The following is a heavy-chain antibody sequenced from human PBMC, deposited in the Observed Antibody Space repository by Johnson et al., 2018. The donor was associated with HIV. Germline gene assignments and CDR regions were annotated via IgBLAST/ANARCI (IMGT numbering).Heavy chain of an antibody. J-gene: IGHJ3*02. CDR2: ISYDGSNK. CDR1: GFTFSSYG. V-gene: IGHV3-30*18. CDR3: AKDLGDAVGTTHDAFDI. D-gene: IGHD1-26*01. Sequence: QEQLVESGGGVVQPGRSLRLSCAASGFTFSSYGMHWVRQAPGKWLEWVAVISYDGSNKYYADSVKGRFTISRDNSKNTLSLQMTTLRAEDTAVYYCAKDLGDAVGTTHDAFDIWGQGTTVTVSS.